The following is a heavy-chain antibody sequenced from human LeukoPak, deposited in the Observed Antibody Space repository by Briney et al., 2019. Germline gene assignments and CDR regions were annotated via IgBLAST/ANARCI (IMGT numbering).Heavy chain of an antibody. V-gene: IGHV5-51*01. CDR3: ARVEQDSSSWYVY. Sequence: GESLKISCKGSGYSFTSYRIGWVRQMPGKGLEWIGIIYPGDSDTRYSPSFQGQVTISADKSIITAYLQWSSLKASDTAMYYCARVEQDSSSWYVYWGQGTLVTVSS. CDR2: IYPGDSDT. CDR1: GYSFTSYR. J-gene: IGHJ4*02. D-gene: IGHD6-13*01.